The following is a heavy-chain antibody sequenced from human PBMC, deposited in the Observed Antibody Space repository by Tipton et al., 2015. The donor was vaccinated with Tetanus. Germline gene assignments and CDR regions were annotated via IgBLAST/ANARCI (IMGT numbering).Heavy chain of an antibody. CDR1: GGSINSGGYY. V-gene: IGHV4-30-2*01. J-gene: IGHJ4*02. CDR3: ARGHLRGLVVALFDY. D-gene: IGHD2-15*01. Sequence: GLVKPSQTLSVTCTVSGGSINSGGYYWSWLRQHPGKGLEWIGYVYHTGSTYYKPSLKSRVTMSVDRSMNQFSLKLSSVTAADTAVYYCARGHLRGLVVALFDYWGQGTLVTVSS. CDR2: VYHTGST.